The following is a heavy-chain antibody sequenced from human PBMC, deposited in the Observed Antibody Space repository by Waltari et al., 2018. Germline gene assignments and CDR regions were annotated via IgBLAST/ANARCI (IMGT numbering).Heavy chain of an antibody. Sequence: EVHLVESGGAVVQPGGSLRLSCEASGFIFDDFTMHWVRQPPGNGLEWVSRISWDGDLTYYGDSVKGRFTISRDNSKDSLYLQMNSLRSEDTALYYCVKDIGGSDSWGQGTPVTVSS. CDR1: GFIFDDFT. CDR2: ISWDGDLT. J-gene: IGHJ4*02. V-gene: IGHV3-43*01. CDR3: VKDIGGSDS.